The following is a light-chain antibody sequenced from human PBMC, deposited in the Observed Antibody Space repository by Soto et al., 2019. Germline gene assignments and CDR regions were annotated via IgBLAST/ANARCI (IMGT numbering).Light chain of an antibody. CDR1: QSVSSSY. CDR3: QQYGSSPQT. V-gene: IGKV3-20*01. Sequence: EIVLTQSPGTLSLSPGERATLSCRASQSVSSSYLAWYQQRPGQAPRLLIYGASNRATGIPDRFSGSGSGTDFTLTISRLAPEDFAMYYCQQYGSSPQTFGQGTKVEVK. CDR2: GAS. J-gene: IGKJ1*01.